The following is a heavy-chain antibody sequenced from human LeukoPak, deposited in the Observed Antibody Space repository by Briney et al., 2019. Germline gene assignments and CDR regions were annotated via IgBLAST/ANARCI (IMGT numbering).Heavy chain of an antibody. CDR3: ARVSDISVAAYFDY. CDR1: GFTFDDYG. V-gene: IGHV3-20*04. D-gene: IGHD6-19*01. Sequence: GGSLRLSCAASGFTFDDYGLSWVRQAPGKGLEWVSPINWNGGSTGYADSVKGRFTISRDNAKNSLYLQMNSLRAEVTALYYCARVSDISVAAYFDYWGQGAMVTVSS. J-gene: IGHJ4*02. CDR2: INWNGGST.